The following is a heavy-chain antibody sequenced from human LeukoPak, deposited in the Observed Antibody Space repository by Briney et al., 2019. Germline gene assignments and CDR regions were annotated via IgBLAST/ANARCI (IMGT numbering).Heavy chain of an antibody. D-gene: IGHD6-19*01. J-gene: IGHJ4*02. CDR1: GYTFITYD. CDR2: MNPNIGYT. CDR3: ARVAGSIDY. Sequence: EASVKVSCKASGYTFITYDINWVRQATGQGLEWMGWMNPNIGYTGYAQKFQGRVTITRNTSISTVYMELSSLRSDDTAVYYCARVAGSIDYWGQGTLVTVSS. V-gene: IGHV1-8*03.